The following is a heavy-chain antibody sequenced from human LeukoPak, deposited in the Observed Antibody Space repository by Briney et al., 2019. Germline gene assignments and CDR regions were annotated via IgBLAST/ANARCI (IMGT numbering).Heavy chain of an antibody. CDR3: ARGIADPYSFDS. CDR2: IYSTGST. D-gene: IGHD6-13*01. V-gene: IGHV4-4*07. Sequence: SETLSLTCTVSGGSINFYYWSWIRQPAGKGLEWIGRIYSTGSTNYSPSLKSRVTMSVDKSKNQFSLNLSSVTAADTAVYYCARGIADPYSFDSWGQGTLVAVSS. CDR1: GGSINFYY. J-gene: IGHJ4*02.